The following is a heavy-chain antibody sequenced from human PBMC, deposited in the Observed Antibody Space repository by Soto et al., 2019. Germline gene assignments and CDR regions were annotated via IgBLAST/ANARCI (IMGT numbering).Heavy chain of an antibody. V-gene: IGHV4-59*01. Sequence: QVQLQESGPGLVKPSETLSLTCTVSGGSISSYYWSWIRQPPGKGLEWIGYIYYSGSTNYNPSLKRRVTISVDPSKNQFSLKLSSVTAADTAVYYCARGKRQWLGEDQYNWFDPWGQGTLVTVSS. J-gene: IGHJ5*02. CDR3: ARGKRQWLGEDQYNWFDP. CDR2: IYYSGST. CDR1: GGSISSYY. D-gene: IGHD6-19*01.